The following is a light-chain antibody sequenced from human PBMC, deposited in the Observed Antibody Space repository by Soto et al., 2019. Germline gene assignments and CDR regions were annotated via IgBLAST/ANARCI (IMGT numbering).Light chain of an antibody. CDR3: IQRVKLPPT. CDR1: QSLLHRDGKTY. Sequence: DIVMTQTPLSLSVTPGQPASISCKSSQSLLHRDGKTYFYWFLQKPGQPPHVLIHEVSNQLPGVPDTFSGSRSGKDFTLKFSRVEAEDVGVYYCIQRVKLPPTLDGGTNVETK. CDR2: EVS. J-gene: IGKJ4*01. V-gene: IGKV2D-29*01.